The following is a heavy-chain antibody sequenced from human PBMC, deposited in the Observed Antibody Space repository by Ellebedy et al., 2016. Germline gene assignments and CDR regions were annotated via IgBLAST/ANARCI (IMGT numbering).Heavy chain of an antibody. CDR1: GYTLSTHG. J-gene: IGHJ2*01. D-gene: IGHD3-16*01. Sequence: ASVKVSXKASGYTLSTHGINWVRQAPGQGLEWMGWINAYSGNTNYAQKLQGRVTMTTDTSTSTAYMELRSLRSDDTAIYYCARDLGVHWYFDLWGRGTLVTVSS. CDR2: INAYSGNT. CDR3: ARDLGVHWYFDL. V-gene: IGHV1-18*01.